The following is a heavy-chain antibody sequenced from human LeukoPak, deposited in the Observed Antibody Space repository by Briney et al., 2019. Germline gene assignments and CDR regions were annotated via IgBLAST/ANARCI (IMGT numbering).Heavy chain of an antibody. CDR2: ISYDGSNK. CDR1: GFTFSSYA. CDR3: ARGRGSSLDY. D-gene: IGHD6-13*01. V-gene: IGHV3-30-3*01. J-gene: IGHJ4*02. Sequence: GGFLRLSCAASGFTFSSYAMHWVRQAPGKGLEWVAVISYDGSNKYYADSVKGRFTISRDNSKNTLYLQMNSLRAEDTAVYYCARGRGSSLDYWGQGTLVTVSS.